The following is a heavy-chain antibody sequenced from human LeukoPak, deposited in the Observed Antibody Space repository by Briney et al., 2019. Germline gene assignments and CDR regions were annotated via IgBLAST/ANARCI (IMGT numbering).Heavy chain of an antibody. CDR1: GFTFSGYY. D-gene: IGHD4-23*01. V-gene: IGHV1-2*02. CDR3: VREGNEVLTKNFDH. CDR2: INPHSGVT. J-gene: IGHJ4*02. Sequence: ASVKVSCTASGFTFSGYYIHWVRQAPGQGLEWMGYINPHSGVTSFPQKFQGRVTLSTDTSISTAYMELSSLISDDTAIYYCVREGNEVLTKNFDHWGQGALVTVSS.